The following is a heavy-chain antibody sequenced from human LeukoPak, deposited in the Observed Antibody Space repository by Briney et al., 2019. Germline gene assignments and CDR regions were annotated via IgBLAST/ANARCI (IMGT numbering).Heavy chain of an antibody. CDR3: ARGSSSWLPRGRPRPFDP. Sequence: PSETLSLTCAVYGGSFSGYYWSWIRQPPGKGLEWIGEINHSGSTNYNPSLKSRVTISVDTSKNQFSLKLSSVTAADTAVYYCARGSSSWLPRGRPRPFDPWSQGTLVTVSS. J-gene: IGHJ5*02. D-gene: IGHD6-13*01. CDR1: GGSFSGYY. CDR2: INHSGST. V-gene: IGHV4-34*01.